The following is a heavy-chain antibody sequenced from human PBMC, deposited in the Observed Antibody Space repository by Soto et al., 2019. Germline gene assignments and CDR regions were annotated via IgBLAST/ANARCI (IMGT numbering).Heavy chain of an antibody. D-gene: IGHD2-15*01. Sequence: SETLSLTCTVSGGSISSSSYYWGWIRQPPGKGLEWIGSIYYSGSTYYNPSLKSRVTISVDTSKNQFSLKLSSVTAADTAVYYCARLQGYCSGGSCFYFDYWGQGTLVTVSS. CDR2: IYYSGST. J-gene: IGHJ4*02. CDR1: GGSISSSSYY. V-gene: IGHV4-39*01. CDR3: ARLQGYCSGGSCFYFDY.